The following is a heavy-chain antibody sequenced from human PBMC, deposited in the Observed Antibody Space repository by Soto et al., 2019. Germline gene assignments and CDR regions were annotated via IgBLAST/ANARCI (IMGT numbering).Heavy chain of an antibody. CDR3: ERERGSGFDGVDY. D-gene: IGHD5-12*01. CDR1: GFTFSSYG. Sequence: GGSRRLSGAASGFTFSSYGLHGVRQGPGKGLVGVSRINSDGSSTRYADSVKGRFSISRDNAKNTLFLQMDSLTAEDTAVYYCERERGSGFDGVDYWGKGTLVTVSS. CDR2: INSDGSST. V-gene: IGHV3-74*01. J-gene: IGHJ4*02.